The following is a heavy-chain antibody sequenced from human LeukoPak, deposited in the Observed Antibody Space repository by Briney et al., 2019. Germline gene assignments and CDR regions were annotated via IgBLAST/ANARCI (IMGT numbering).Heavy chain of an antibody. Sequence: GGSLRLSCAASGFTFSSYAMHWVRQAPGKGLEWVAVISYDGSNKYYADSVKGRFTISRDNSKNTLHLQMNSLRAEDTAVYYCARVLGYCSGGSRDSYYYYGMDVWGQGTTVTVSS. V-gene: IGHV3-30-3*01. J-gene: IGHJ6*02. CDR3: ARVLGYCSGGSRDSYYYYGMDV. D-gene: IGHD2-15*01. CDR1: GFTFSSYA. CDR2: ISYDGSNK.